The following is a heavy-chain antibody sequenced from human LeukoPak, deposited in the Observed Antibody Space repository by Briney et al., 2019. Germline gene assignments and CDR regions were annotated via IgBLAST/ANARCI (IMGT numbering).Heavy chain of an antibody. J-gene: IGHJ4*02. Sequence: SETLSLTCTVSGGSISSYYWSWIRQPPGKGLEWIGYIYYSGSTNYSPSLKSRVTISVDTSKNQFSLKLSSVTAADTAVYYCARSDPRRAARRYYFDYWGQGTLVTVSS. CDR2: IYYSGST. CDR1: GGSISSYY. D-gene: IGHD6-6*01. V-gene: IGHV4-59*01. CDR3: ARSDPRRAARRYYFDY.